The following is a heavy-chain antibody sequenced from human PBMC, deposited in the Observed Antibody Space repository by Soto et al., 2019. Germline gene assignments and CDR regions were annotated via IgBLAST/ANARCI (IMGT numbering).Heavy chain of an antibody. CDR1: GGSIGGSNYF. J-gene: IGHJ6*01. V-gene: IGHV4-39*01. CDR3: TRRRVGVRGVTTMVV. D-gene: IGHD3-10*01. Sequence: QLRLQESGPGLVKPSETLSLTCTVSGGSIGGSNYFWGWIRQSPGTGLGWLGTIYSSGSTYYNPSLKRRITRSLDTSKNQFSLCLGSVTAADTAVYYCTRRRVGVRGVTTMVVWGPGTTVTVSS. CDR2: IYSSGST.